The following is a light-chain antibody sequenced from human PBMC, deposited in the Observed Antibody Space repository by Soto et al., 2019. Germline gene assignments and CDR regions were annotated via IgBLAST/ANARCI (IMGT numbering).Light chain of an antibody. J-gene: IGLJ1*01. CDR2: DVS. CDR1: SSDVGGYNY. V-gene: IGLV2-14*01. CDR3: SSYTTSNTRQIV. Sequence: QSVLTQPASVSGSPGQSITISCTGTSSDVGGYNYVSWYQRHPGKAPKFMIYDVSNRPSGVSNRFSGSKSGNTASLTISELQAEDEADYYCSSYTTSNTRQIVFGTGTKVTVL.